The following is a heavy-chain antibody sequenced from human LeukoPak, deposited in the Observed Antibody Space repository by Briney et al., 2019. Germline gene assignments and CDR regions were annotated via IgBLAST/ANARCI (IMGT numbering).Heavy chain of an antibody. V-gene: IGHV4-39*07. CDR3: ARDRYGYNLGYYY. CDR2: KFYSGAT. D-gene: IGHD5-24*01. J-gene: IGHJ4*02. Sequence: SETLSLTCTVSGGSISSSSYYWGWIRQAPGKGLEWIGSKFYSGATYYNPSLKRRVTISVDTSKNQFSLKLSSVTAADTAVYYCARDRYGYNLGYYYWGQGTLVTVSS. CDR1: GGSISSSSYY.